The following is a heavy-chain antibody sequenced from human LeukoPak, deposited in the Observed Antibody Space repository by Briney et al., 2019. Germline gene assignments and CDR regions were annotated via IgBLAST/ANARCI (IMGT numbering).Heavy chain of an antibody. CDR3: ASADDFLTFDY. CDR2: ISYSGTT. CDR1: DGSISSYF. J-gene: IGHJ4*02. V-gene: IGHV4-59*01. D-gene: IGHD2-21*02. Sequence: SETLSLTCTVSDGSISSYFWSWIRQPPGKGLEWIGYISYSGTTNYSPSLRSRVTISLDTSKNHFSLKLRSVTAADTAIYYCASADDFLTFDYWGQGSLVTVSS.